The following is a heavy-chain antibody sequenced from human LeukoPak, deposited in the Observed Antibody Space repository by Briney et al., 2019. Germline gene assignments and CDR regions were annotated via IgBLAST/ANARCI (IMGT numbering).Heavy chain of an antibody. CDR1: GYTFTSYD. CDR3: ARRNTIVVAGLDY. J-gene: IGHJ4*02. Sequence: ASVKVSCKASGYTFTSYDINWVRQATGQGLEWKGWMNPNSGNTGYAQKFQGRVTMTRNTSISTAFMELSSLRSEDTAVYYCARRNTIVVAGLDYWGQGTLVTVSS. V-gene: IGHV1-8*01. D-gene: IGHD2-15*01. CDR2: MNPNSGNT.